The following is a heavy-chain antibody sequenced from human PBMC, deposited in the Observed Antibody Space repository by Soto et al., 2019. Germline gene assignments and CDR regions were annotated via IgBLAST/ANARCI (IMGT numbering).Heavy chain of an antibody. CDR1: GYIFKNHG. CDR3: ARDLHPLPFCGGDCPREY. CDR2: ITIDNVKT. J-gene: IGHJ4*02. D-gene: IGHD2-21*02. V-gene: IGHV1-18*01. Sequence: QVQLVQSGAEVKKPGDSVKVSCYTSGYIFKNHGISWVRQAPGQGLEWMGWITIDNVKTSYAQKFQGRFTMTTDTSTSTAYRELRILRSDDTAVYFCARDLHPLPFCGGDCPREYWVQGTLITVSS.